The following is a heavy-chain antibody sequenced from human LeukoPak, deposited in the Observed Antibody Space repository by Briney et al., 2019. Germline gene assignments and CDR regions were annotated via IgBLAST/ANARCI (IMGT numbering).Heavy chain of an antibody. CDR2: IYYSGST. D-gene: IGHD3-10*01. CDR1: GGSISSGSYY. Sequence: SETLSLTCTVSGGSISSGSYYWSWIRQHPGKGLEWIGYIYYSGSTYYSPSLKSRVTISVDTSKNQFSLKLSSVTAADTAVYYCAMRGATMVRGVIITWFDPWGQGTLVTVSS. V-gene: IGHV4-31*03. J-gene: IGHJ5*02. CDR3: AMRGATMVRGVIITWFDP.